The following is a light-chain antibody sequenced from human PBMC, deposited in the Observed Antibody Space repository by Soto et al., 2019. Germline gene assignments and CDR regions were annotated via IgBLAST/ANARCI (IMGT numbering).Light chain of an antibody. CDR1: QGIIDY. V-gene: IGKV1-27*01. Sequence: DIQMTQSPSSLSASVGDTVTITCRASQGIIDYLAWYQQRPGKVPKLLIYAASTLQTGVPSRFSGSGAGTDFTLTIRSLQPEAVATYYCQKYDTAPQTFGPGTKVEIK. CDR3: QKYDTAPQT. CDR2: AAS. J-gene: IGKJ1*01.